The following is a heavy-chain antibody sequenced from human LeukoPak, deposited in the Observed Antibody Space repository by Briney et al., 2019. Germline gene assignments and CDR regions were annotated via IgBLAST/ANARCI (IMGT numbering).Heavy chain of an antibody. D-gene: IGHD3-22*01. CDR2: IIPILGIA. V-gene: IGHV1-69*04. CDR1: GGTFSSYA. Sequence: GSSVKVSCKASGGTFSSYAISWVRQAPGQGLEWMGRIIPILGIANYAQKFQGRVTITADKSTSTAYMELSSLRSEDTAVYYCARVLGSGYYDSSGYYYYPWGQGTLVTASS. CDR3: ARVLGSGYYDSSGYYYYP. J-gene: IGHJ5*02.